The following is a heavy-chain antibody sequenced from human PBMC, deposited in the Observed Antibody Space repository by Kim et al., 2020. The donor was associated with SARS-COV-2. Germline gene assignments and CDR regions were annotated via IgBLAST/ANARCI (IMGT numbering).Heavy chain of an antibody. CDR3: AGYVREGPFYFDR. D-gene: IGHD3-10*02. Sequence: SETLSLTCSVSGGSISTPDYHWSWNRPRTGKERVWNAGVYYTGGSFYTPSLQSRLTIYADTTESHFTLKPVSVTAADSSVYVCAGYVREGPFYFDRWGQGTLISASS. CDR1: GGSISTPDYH. CDR2: VYYTGGS. V-gene: IGHV4-39*02. J-gene: IGHJ4*02.